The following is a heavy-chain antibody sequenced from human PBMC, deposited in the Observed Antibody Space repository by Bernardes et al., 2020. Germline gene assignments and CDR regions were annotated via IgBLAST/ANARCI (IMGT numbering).Heavy chain of an antibody. D-gene: IGHD3-16*01. CDR3: ARKMGDVAASDY. J-gene: IGHJ4*02. Sequence: GSLRLSCATSGFAFISYSMHWVRQAPGKGLEYVSAVNNNGGSTYYADSVEGRFSISRDNSENTLYLQMDSLRPEDTAVYYCARKMGDVAASDYWGQGTLVTVSS. V-gene: IGHV3-64*02. CDR1: GFAFISYS. CDR2: VNNNGGST.